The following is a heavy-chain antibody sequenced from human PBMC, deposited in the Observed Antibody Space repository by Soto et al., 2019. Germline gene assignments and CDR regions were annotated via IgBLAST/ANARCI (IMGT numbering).Heavy chain of an antibody. J-gene: IGHJ4*02. V-gene: IGHV3-23*01. Sequence: EVQLLESGGGLRQPGGSLRLSCAASGFTFSSYAMSWVRQAPGKGLEWVSAISGSGISTYYADSVKGRFTISRDNSKNTLYLQMNSLRAEHTAVYYCAKEYEYSSGWERIDYWGQGTLVTVSS. CDR2: ISGSGIST. CDR3: AKEYEYSSGWERIDY. CDR1: GFTFSSYA. D-gene: IGHD6-19*01.